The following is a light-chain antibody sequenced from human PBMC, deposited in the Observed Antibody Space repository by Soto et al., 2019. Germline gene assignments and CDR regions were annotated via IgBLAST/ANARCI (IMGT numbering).Light chain of an antibody. V-gene: IGLV2-14*01. CDR2: GVS. CDR1: ASDIGNYNY. Sequence: QSVLTQPASVSGSPGQSITISCTGTASDIGNYNYVSWYQVHPGKAPKLLIYGVSNRPSGVSNRFSGSKSGNAASLTISGLQAEDEADYYCYSYSAYTTLWVFGGETKLTVL. J-gene: IGLJ3*02. CDR3: YSYSAYTTLWV.